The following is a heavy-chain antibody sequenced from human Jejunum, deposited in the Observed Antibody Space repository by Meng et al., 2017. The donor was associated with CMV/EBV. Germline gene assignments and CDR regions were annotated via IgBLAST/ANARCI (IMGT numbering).Heavy chain of an antibody. CDR2: IRNDGTNK. J-gene: IGHJ4*02. D-gene: IGHD6-19*01. CDR3: AKDVAVAGHFDS. Sequence: QVPLVESGGGVVQPGDSLSLSCAAPGFNFNSYGMHWVRQAPGKGLGWLAFIRNDGTNKYYADSVKGRFFILRDTSKNTVYLQLNSLRIEDTAMYYCAKDVAVAGHFDSWGQGTLVTVSS. CDR1: GFNFNSYG. V-gene: IGHV3-30*02.